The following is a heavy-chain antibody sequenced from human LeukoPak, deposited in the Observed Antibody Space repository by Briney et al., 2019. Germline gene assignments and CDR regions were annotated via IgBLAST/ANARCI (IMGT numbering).Heavy chain of an antibody. CDR1: GGSISSYY. Sequence: SETLSLTCTVSGGSISSYYWSWIRQPAGKGLEWIGRIYTSGSTNYNPSLKSRVTMSVDTSKNQFSLKLSSVTAADTAVYYCARGVRYYGSGSTIGMDVWGKGTTVTVSS. CDR3: ARGVRYYGSGSTIGMDV. J-gene: IGHJ6*04. V-gene: IGHV4-4*07. D-gene: IGHD3-10*01. CDR2: IYTSGST.